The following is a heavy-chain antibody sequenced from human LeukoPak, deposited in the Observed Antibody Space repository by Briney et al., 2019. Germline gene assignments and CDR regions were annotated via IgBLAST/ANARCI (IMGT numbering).Heavy chain of an antibody. Sequence: GASVKVSCKASGYTFTGYYMHWVRQAPGQGLEWMGWINPNSGGTNYAQKFQGRVTMTRDTSISTAYMELSRLRSDDTAVYYCARELLIRYFDWLSTDWGQGTLVTVSS. CDR2: INPNSGGT. J-gene: IGHJ4*02. V-gene: IGHV1-2*02. D-gene: IGHD3-9*01. CDR3: ARELLIRYFDWLSTD. CDR1: GYTFTGYY.